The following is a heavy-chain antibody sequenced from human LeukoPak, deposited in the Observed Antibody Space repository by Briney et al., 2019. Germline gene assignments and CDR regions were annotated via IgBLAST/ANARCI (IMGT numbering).Heavy chain of an antibody. V-gene: IGHV5-51*01. CDR3: ARPLTSSIDS. Sequence: GESLKISCKGSGYSFATYWIGWVRQMPGKGLEWMGIINPGDSDTRYSPSFEGQVTISAGKSNTTAYLQWSSLKASDTAMYYCARPLTSSIDSWGQGTLVTVSS. J-gene: IGHJ4*02. CDR1: GYSFATYW. D-gene: IGHD2-2*01. CDR2: INPGDSDT.